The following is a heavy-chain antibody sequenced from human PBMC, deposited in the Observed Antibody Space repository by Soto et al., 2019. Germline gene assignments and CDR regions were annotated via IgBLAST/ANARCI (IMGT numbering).Heavy chain of an antibody. Sequence: ASVKVSCKASGGTFSSYAISWVRQAPGQGLEWMGGIIPIFGTANYAQKFQGRVTINADKSTSTAYMELSSLRSEDTAVYYCASGSLPYDSSRYYYPGRFDPWRKGTLVTVS. D-gene: IGHD3-22*01. CDR2: IIPIFGTA. J-gene: IGHJ5*02. CDR3: ASGSLPYDSSRYYYPGRFDP. V-gene: IGHV1-69*06. CDR1: GGTFSSYA.